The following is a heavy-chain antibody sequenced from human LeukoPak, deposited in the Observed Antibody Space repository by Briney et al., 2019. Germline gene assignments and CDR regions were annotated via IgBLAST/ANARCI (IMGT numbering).Heavy chain of an antibody. D-gene: IGHD3-22*01. CDR2: ITSSGDGT. CDR1: GFTFSIYA. J-gene: IGHJ4*02. CDR3: AKDRPNYYGSNGHYYRRDGDY. V-gene: IGHV3-23*01. Sequence: HTGGSLSLSCAASGFTFSIYAMSWVRQAPGKGLQWVSSITSSGDGTYYADSVKGRFTISRDNSENMLYLQMNSLRVEDTAVYFCAKDRPNYYGSNGHYYRRDGDYWGQGTLVTVSS.